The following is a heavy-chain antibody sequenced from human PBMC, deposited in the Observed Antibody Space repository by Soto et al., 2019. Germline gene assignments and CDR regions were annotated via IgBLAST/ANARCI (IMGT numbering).Heavy chain of an antibody. V-gene: IGHV3-15*01. J-gene: IGHJ4*02. CDR3: TTVSITMVRGVEIN. CDR2: IKSKTDGGTT. D-gene: IGHD3-10*01. CDR1: GFTFSNAW. Sequence: EVQLVESGGGLVKPGGSLRLSCAASGFTFSNAWMSWVRQAPGKGLEWVGRIKSKTDGGTTDYAAPVKGRFTISRDDSKNTLDLQMNSLKTEDTAVYYCTTVSITMVRGVEINWGQGTLVTVSS.